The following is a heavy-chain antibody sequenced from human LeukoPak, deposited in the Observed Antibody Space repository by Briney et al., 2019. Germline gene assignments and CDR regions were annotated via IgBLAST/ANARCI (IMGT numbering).Heavy chain of an antibody. CDR3: ARTYDYVWGSYRSHSFDS. CDR1: GGSITRFY. D-gene: IGHD3-16*02. CDR2: IYDIGTT. J-gene: IGHJ4*02. V-gene: IGHV4-59*08. Sequence: SETLSLTCTVSGGSITRFYWSWIRQPPGKGLEWIGYIYDIGTTNYNPSLKTRVTMSVDTSNNQFSLKLSSVTAADTAVYYCARTYDYVWGSYRSHSFDSWGQGTLVTVSS.